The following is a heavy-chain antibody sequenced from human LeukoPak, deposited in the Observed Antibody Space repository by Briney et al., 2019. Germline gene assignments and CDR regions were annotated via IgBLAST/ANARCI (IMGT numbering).Heavy chain of an antibody. D-gene: IGHD5-18*01. J-gene: IGHJ4*02. CDR1: GYTFTSRY. Sequence: VSVKVPCKASGYTFTSRYMHWVRQAPGHRLEWMGVIHPSGSSTNYAQKFQGRVTMTKGTSTSTVYIELNSLRSEDTALYYCARMHMDIAMVTNYPDHWGQGTLVTVSS. V-gene: IGHV1-46*01. CDR3: ARMHMDIAMVTNYPDH. CDR2: IHPSGSST.